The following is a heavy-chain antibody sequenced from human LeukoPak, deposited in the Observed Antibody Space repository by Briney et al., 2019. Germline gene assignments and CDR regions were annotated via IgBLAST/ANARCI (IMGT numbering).Heavy chain of an antibody. D-gene: IGHD3-10*01. CDR3: ARVQYGSGSYYAFDI. Sequence: GGSLRLSCAASGFTFDDYGMSWVRQAPGKGLEWVSGINWNGGSTGYADSVKGRFTIFRDNAKNSLYLQMNSLTAEDTALYYCARVQYGSGSYYAFDIWGQGTMVTVSS. V-gene: IGHV3-20*04. CDR2: INWNGGST. CDR1: GFTFDDYG. J-gene: IGHJ3*02.